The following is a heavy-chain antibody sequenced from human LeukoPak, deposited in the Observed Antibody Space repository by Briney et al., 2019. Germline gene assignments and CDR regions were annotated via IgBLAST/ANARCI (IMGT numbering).Heavy chain of an antibody. CDR3: ARDRPNYHESNGHYYERDGDH. CDR2: MCGSAGCT. D-gene: IGHD3-22*01. Sequence: GGSLRLSCAASGFTFNIYAMSWVRLAPGKGLQWVASMCGSAGCTFYTDSVKGRFTISRDNSNNTLYLEMNSLRAEDTAIYYCARDRPNYHESNGHYYERDGDHWGQGPLVTVSS. J-gene: IGHJ5*02. CDR1: GFTFNIYA. V-gene: IGHV3-23*01.